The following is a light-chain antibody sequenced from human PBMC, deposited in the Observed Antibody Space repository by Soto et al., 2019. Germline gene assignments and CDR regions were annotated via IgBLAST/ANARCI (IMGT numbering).Light chain of an antibody. CDR2: GAS. Sequence: DIQMTQSPSSLSASVGDRVTITCRASQSISSYLNWYQQKPGKAPKLLIYGASSLQTGVPSRFSGSGSGTDFSLTISSLHPEDVATYYCQQVDSYPRTFGQGTKVDIK. J-gene: IGKJ1*01. CDR1: QSISSY. CDR3: QQVDSYPRT. V-gene: IGKV1-39*01.